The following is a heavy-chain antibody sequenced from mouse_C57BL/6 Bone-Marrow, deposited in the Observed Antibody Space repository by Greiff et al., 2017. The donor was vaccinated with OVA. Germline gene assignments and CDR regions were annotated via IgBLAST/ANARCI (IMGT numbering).Heavy chain of an antibody. CDR2: IYWDDDK. D-gene: IGHD2-5*01. CDR1: GFSLSTSGMG. CDR3: ARDSNPYYFDY. Sequence: QVTLKESGPGILQSSQTLSLTCSFSGFSLSTSGMGVSWIRQPSGKGLEWLAHIYWDDDKRYNPSLKSRLTIPKDTSRNQVFLKITSVDTADTATYYCARDSNPYYFDYWGQGTTLTVSS. J-gene: IGHJ2*01. V-gene: IGHV8-12*01.